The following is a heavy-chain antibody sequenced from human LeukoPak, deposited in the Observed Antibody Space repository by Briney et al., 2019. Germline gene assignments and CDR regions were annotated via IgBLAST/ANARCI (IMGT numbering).Heavy chain of an antibody. CDR3: ARGIVVVPAARDNWFDP. J-gene: IGHJ5*02. CDR2: INPSGGST. D-gene: IGHD2-2*01. V-gene: IGHV1-46*03. CDR1: GYTFTSYY. Sequence: ASVKVSCKASGYTFTSYYMHWVRQAPGQGLEWMGIINPSGGSTSYAQKFQGRVTMTRDTSTSTVYMELSSLRSEDTAVYYCARGIVVVPAARDNWFDPRGQGTLVTVSS.